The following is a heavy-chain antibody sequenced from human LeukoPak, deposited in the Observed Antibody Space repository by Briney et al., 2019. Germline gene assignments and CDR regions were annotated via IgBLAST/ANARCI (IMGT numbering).Heavy chain of an antibody. Sequence: SGPTLVKPTQTLTLTCTFSGFSLSSSGVGVGWTRQPPGKALEWLAYIYWDDDNRYSPSLKTRLTVTKDTSKNEVVLTMTNMDPADTGTYFCAHRLVREGAWFDPWGQGTLVTVSP. D-gene: IGHD3-10*01. CDR3: AHRLVREGAWFDP. V-gene: IGHV2-5*02. CDR1: GFSLSSSGVG. J-gene: IGHJ5*02. CDR2: IYWDDDN.